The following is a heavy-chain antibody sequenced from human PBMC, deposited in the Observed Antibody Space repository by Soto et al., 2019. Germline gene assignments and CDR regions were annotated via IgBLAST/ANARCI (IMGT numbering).Heavy chain of an antibody. CDR1: GFTPSNAR. J-gene: IGHJ4*02. V-gene: IGHV3-15*01. Sequence: RLPCAASGFTPSNARKSWVRQAPGKGIEWVGRIKGEADGGTTDYDAPVKGRITISRDHSKDTLYLQMNSLKTEDTAVYYCTTGLSNGYYNFDYWGQGT. D-gene: IGHD3-22*01. CDR2: IKGEADGGTT. CDR3: TTGLSNGYYNFDY.